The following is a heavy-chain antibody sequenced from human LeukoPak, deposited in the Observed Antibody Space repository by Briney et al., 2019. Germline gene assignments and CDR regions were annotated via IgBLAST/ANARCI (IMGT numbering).Heavy chain of an antibody. CDR3: ARSPQEIFDY. Sequence: GGSLRLSCAASGFTFSSYAMHWVRQAPGKGLEWVALISYDGSNKYYADSVKGRFTISRDNSKNTLYLQMNSLRAEDTAVYYCARSPQEIFDYWGQGTLVTVSS. CDR2: ISYDGSNK. CDR1: GFTFSSYA. V-gene: IGHV3-30*04. J-gene: IGHJ4*02.